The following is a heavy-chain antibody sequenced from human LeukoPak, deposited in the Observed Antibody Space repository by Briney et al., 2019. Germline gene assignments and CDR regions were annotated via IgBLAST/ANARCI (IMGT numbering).Heavy chain of an antibody. CDR3: ARDDCSGGSCYSYFDY. D-gene: IGHD2-15*01. J-gene: IGHJ4*02. CDR1: GYTFTGYY. V-gene: IGHV1-2*02. Sequence: ASVKVSCKASGYTFTGYYMHWVRQAPGQGREWMGWINPNSGGTNYAQKFQGRVTMTRDTSISTAYMELSRLRSDDTAVYYCARDDCSGGSCYSYFDYWGQGTLVTVSS. CDR2: INPNSGGT.